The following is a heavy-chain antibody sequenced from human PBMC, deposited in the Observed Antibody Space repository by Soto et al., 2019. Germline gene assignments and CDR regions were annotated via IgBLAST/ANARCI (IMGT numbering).Heavy chain of an antibody. V-gene: IGHV4-34*01. D-gene: IGHD3-16*02. Sequence: SQTLSLTCAVYGGSFSGYYWRWIRQPPGKGLEWIGEINHSGSTNYNPSLKSRVTISVDTSKNQFSLKLSSVTAADTAVYYCARAGNDYIWGSYRNNWFDPWGQGTLVTVSS. CDR2: INHSGST. CDR1: GGSFSGYY. J-gene: IGHJ5*02. CDR3: ARAGNDYIWGSYRNNWFDP.